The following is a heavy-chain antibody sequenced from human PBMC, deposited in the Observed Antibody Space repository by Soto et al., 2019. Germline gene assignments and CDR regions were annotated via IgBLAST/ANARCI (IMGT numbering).Heavy chain of an antibody. V-gene: IGHV3-48*01. J-gene: IGHJ4*02. CDR1: GFTFSSYS. CDR2: ISSSSSTI. Sequence: GGSLRLSCAASGFTFSSYSMNWVRQAPGKGLEWVSYISSSSSTIYYADSVKGRFTISRDNAKNSLYLQMNSLRAEDTAVYYCARDQGGKGSYDYIWGSYRCLDYWGQGTLVTVSS. CDR3: ARDQGGKGSYDYIWGSYRCLDY. D-gene: IGHD3-16*02.